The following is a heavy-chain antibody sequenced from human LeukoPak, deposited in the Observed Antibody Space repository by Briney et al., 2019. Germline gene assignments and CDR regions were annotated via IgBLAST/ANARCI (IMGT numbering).Heavy chain of an antibody. Sequence: SETLSLTCAVYGGSFSGYYWSWIRQPPGKGLEWIGEINHSGSTNYNPSLKSRVTISVDTSKNQFSLKLSSVTAADTAVYYCAPRYSGYDLYYFDYWGQGTLVTVSS. J-gene: IGHJ4*02. CDR3: APRYSGYDLYYFDY. CDR2: INHSGST. V-gene: IGHV4-34*01. D-gene: IGHD5-12*01. CDR1: GGSFSGYY.